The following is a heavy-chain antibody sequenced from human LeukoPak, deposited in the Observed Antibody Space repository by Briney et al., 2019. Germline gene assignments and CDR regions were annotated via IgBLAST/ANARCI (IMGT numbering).Heavy chain of an antibody. CDR3: ASNPYSSYDY. CDR1: GFTFTTYW. Sequence: GGSLRLSCAASGFTFTTYWMSWVRQAPGKGLEWVANIKQDGTEKYYVDSVKGRFTISRDNAKNSLYLQMNSLRAEDTAVYYCASNPYSSYDYWGQGTLVTASS. V-gene: IGHV3-7*01. D-gene: IGHD6-6*01. CDR2: IKQDGTEK. J-gene: IGHJ4*02.